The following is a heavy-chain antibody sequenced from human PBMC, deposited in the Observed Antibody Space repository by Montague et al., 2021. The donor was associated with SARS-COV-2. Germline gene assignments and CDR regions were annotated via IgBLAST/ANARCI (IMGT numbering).Heavy chain of an antibody. CDR3: ACGEITTRGLIYYYGMDV. CDR2: INHSGST. CDR1: GGSFSGYY. D-gene: IGHD4-11*01. V-gene: IGHV4-34*01. Sequence: SETLSLTCAVSGGSFSGYYWTWIRQSPRKGLEWIGEINHSGSTNHNPSLKRRVTISVDTSKNKFSLKLSSVTAADTAVYYCACGEITTRGLIYYYGMDVWGQGTTVTVSS. J-gene: IGHJ6*02.